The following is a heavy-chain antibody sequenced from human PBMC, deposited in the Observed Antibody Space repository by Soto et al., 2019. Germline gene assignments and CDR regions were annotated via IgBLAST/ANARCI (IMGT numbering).Heavy chain of an antibody. J-gene: IGHJ4*02. Sequence: QVQLVESGGGVVQPGRSLILSCAASGFTFSSYAMHWVRQAPGKGLEWVAVISYDGSNKYYADSVKGRFTISRDNSKNTLYLQMNSLRAEDTAVYYCARDNPPRLTVTTPDYRGQGTLVTVTS. V-gene: IGHV3-30-3*01. CDR1: GFTFSSYA. CDR3: ARDNPPRLTVTTPDY. CDR2: ISYDGSNK. D-gene: IGHD4-17*01.